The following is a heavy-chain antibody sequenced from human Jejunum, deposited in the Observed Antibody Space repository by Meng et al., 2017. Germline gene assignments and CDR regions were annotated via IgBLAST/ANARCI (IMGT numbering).Heavy chain of an antibody. CDR2: IGNGGGRTT. CDR1: GFIFSSFE. J-gene: IGHJ3*02. V-gene: IGHV3-48*03. D-gene: IGHD1-1*01. CDR3: AREAGNLRAFDI. Sequence: GESLKISCEVSGFIFSSFEMNWVRQAPGKGLEWLAYIGNGGGRTTFYADSVKGRFSISRDNGKSALSLLMSRLRAEDTAIYYCAREAGNLRAFDIWGQGTMVTISS.